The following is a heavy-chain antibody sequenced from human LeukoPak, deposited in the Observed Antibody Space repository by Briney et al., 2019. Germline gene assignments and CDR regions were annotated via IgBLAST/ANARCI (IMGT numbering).Heavy chain of an antibody. CDR2: IFYTGST. CDR3: ARGRLNLDY. J-gene: IGHJ4*02. Sequence: SETLSLTCTVSGDSISSGNYYWSWIRQPPGKGLEWIGSIFYTGSTYYNPSLKSRVTLSVDTPKTQFSLKLNSVTAADTAVYYCARGRLNLDYWGQGALVTVSS. CDR1: GDSISSGNYY. V-gene: IGHV4-30-4*01. D-gene: IGHD1-14*01.